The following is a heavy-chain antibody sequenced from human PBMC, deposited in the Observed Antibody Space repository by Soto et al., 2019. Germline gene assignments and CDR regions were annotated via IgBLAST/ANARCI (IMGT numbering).Heavy chain of an antibody. CDR2: ISHDGSSE. Sequence: LVESGGGVVQPGRSLRLSCEASGFTFRSYAMHWVRQVPGKGPQWVAVISHDGSSEYYADSVKGRFTISRDNFKNTLYLEMNSLRVEDSAVYYCARPHVGISMKLVAFDIWGLGTRVTVSS. V-gene: IGHV3-30-3*01. D-gene: IGHD1-20*01. CDR3: ARPHVGISMKLVAFDI. J-gene: IGHJ3*02. CDR1: GFTFRSYA.